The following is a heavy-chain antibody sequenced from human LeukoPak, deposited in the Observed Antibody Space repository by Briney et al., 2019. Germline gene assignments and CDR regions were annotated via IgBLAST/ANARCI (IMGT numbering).Heavy chain of an antibody. V-gene: IGHV4-31*03. CDR3: ARENFWLPKYHYGMDV. CDR2: IYYSGST. Sequence: SQTLSLTCTVSGGSIRSAAYYWSWIRQPPGKGLEWIGYIYYSGSTYYNPSLKSRVTISVDTSKNQFSLKLSSVTAADTAVYYCARENFWLPKYHYGMDVWGQGTTVTVSS. D-gene: IGHD3-3*01. CDR1: GGSIRSAAYY. J-gene: IGHJ6*02.